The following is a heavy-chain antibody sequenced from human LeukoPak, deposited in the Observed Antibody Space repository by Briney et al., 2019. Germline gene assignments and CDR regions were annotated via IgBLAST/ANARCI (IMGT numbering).Heavy chain of an antibody. D-gene: IGHD6-13*01. CDR3: VSSWYYYNTFDY. CDR1: GFTFSSYW. V-gene: IGHV3-74*01. J-gene: IGHJ4*02. Sequence: GGSLRLSCAASGFTFSSYWMHWVRQAPGKGLVWVSRINSDGSSTSYADSVKGRFTTSRDNAKNTLYLQMNSLRAEDAAVYYCVSSWYYYNTFDYWGQGTLVTVSS. CDR2: INSDGSST.